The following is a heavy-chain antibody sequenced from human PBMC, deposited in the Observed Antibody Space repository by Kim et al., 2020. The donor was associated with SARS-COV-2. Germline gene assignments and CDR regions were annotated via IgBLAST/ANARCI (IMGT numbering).Heavy chain of an antibody. CDR3: ARHPIYSSSSWNWFDP. CDR2: INPSGGST. V-gene: IGHV1-46*01. CDR1: GYTFTSYY. Sequence: ASVKVSCKASGYTFTSYYMHWVRQAPGQGLEWMGIINPSGGSTSYAQKFQGRVTMTRDTSTSTVYMELSSLRSEDTAVYYCARHPIYSSSSWNWFDPWGQGTLVTVSS. D-gene: IGHD6-6*01. J-gene: IGHJ5*02.